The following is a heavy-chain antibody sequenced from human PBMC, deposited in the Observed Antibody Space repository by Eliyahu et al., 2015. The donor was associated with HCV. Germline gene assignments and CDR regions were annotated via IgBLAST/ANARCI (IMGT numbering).Heavy chain of an antibody. CDR1: GYTFTSYY. CDR3: ARTGTTLPFDY. Sequence: QVQLVQSGAEVKKPGASVKVSCKASGYTFTSYYMXWVRQAPGQGLEWMGIINPSGGSTSYAQKFQGRVTMTRDTSTSTVYMELSSLRSEDTAVYYCARTGTTLPFDYWGQGTLVTVSS. V-gene: IGHV1-46*01. D-gene: IGHD1-7*01. J-gene: IGHJ4*02. CDR2: INPSGGST.